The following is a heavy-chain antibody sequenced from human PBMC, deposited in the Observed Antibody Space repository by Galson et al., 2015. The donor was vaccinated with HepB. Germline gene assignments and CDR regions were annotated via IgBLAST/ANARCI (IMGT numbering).Heavy chain of an antibody. CDR2: IDPRDSYT. V-gene: IGHV5-10-1*01. Sequence: QSGAEVKKPGESLRISCKGSGYSFTNYWISWVRQMPGKGLEWMGTIDPRDSYTNYSPSFQGHVTISADKSITTAYLQWSSLKASDTAMYYCARRTSSGWQVFYFDYWGQGTLVTVSS. J-gene: IGHJ4*02. CDR3: ARRTSSGWQVFYFDY. D-gene: IGHD6-19*01. CDR1: GYSFTNYW.